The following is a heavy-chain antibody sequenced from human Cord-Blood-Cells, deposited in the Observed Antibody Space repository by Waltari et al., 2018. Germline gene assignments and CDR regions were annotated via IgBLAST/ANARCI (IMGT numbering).Heavy chain of an antibody. CDR3: ARVWDYYDSSGYREFDAFDI. J-gene: IGHJ3*02. V-gene: IGHV4-34*01. Sequence: QVQLQQWGAGLLKPSETLSLTCAVYGGSFSGYYWSWIRQPPGKGLEWIGEINHSGSTNSNPSLKSRVTISVDTSKNQFSLKLSSVTAADTAVYYCARVWDYYDSSGYREFDAFDIWGQGTMVTVSS. CDR2: INHSGST. CDR1: GGSFSGYY. D-gene: IGHD3-22*01.